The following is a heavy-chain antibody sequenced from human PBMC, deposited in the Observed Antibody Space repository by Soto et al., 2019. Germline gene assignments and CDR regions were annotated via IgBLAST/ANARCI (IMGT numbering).Heavy chain of an antibody. V-gene: IGHV4-39*01. Sequence: SEALSLTCTVSGGSISSSSYCFSCLCEGPWNGLELIGRIYYSGSTYYNPSLKSRVTISVDTSKDQFSLKLSSVTAAYTAVYYCARYSSSPKPMLGIDYWGQGTLVTVSS. J-gene: IGHJ4*02. CDR1: GGSISSSSYC. D-gene: IGHD6-6*01. CDR2: IYYSGST. CDR3: ARYSSSPKPMLGIDY.